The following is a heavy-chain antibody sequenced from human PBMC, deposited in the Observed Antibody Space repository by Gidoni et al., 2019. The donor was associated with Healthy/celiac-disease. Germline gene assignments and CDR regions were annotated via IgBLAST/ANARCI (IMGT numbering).Heavy chain of an antibody. CDR1: GGSFSGYY. J-gene: IGHJ4*02. D-gene: IGHD2-8*02. V-gene: IGHV4-34*01. CDR2: INHSGST. Sequence: QVQLQQWGAGLLKPSETLSLTCAVYGGSFSGYYWSWIRQPPGKGLEWIGEINHSGSTNYNPSLKSRVTISVDTSKNQFSLKLSSVTAADTAVYYCARGYGGRVSLRNKLFYFDYWGQGTLVTVSS. CDR3: ARGYGGRVSLRNKLFYFDY.